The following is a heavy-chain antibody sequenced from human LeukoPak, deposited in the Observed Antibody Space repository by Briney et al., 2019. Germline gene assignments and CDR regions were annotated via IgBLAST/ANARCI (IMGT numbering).Heavy chain of an antibody. Sequence: SETLSLTCDVSGGSISSYYRGWVRQPAGKGLEWLGRIYTTGTTHFNPALRSRLTMSVDTSKNQFSLKLTSVTAADTAVYFCARQGYTASYYFLDFWSQGTLVTVSS. D-gene: IGHD1-26*01. J-gene: IGHJ4*02. CDR2: IYTTGTT. CDR3: ARQGYTASYYFLDF. V-gene: IGHV4-4*07. CDR1: GGSISSYY.